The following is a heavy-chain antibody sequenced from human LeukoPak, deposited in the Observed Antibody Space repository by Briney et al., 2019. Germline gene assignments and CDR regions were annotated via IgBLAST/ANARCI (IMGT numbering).Heavy chain of an antibody. V-gene: IGHV3-48*03. CDR2: IGSSGGTI. D-gene: IGHD3-16*02. J-gene: IGHJ4*02. CDR1: GFTFSSYE. Sequence: GGSLRLSCAASGFTFSSYEMNWVRQDPGKGLEWLSYIGSSGGTIYYADSVKGRFTISRDNAKNSLYLQMNSLRAEDTAVYYCARDGRLYHYFDYWGQGTLVTVSS. CDR3: ARDGRLYHYFDY.